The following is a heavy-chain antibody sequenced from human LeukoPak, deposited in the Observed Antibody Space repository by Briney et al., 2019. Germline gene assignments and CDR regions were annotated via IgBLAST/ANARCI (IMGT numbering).Heavy chain of an antibody. CDR2: TYYRSTWYN. Sequence: SQTPSLTCAISGDSVSSNSVTWNWIRQSPSRGLEWLGRTYYRSTWYNDYAVSVRGRITVNPDTSKNQFSLHLNSVTPEDTAVYYCARRLTQYDCFDPWGQGVLVTVSS. CDR1: GDSVSSNSVT. J-gene: IGHJ5*02. CDR3: ARRLTQYDCFDP. V-gene: IGHV6-1*01. D-gene: IGHD2-2*01.